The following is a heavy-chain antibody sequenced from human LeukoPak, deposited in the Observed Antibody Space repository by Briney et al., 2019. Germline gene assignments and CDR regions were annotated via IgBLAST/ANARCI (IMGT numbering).Heavy chain of an antibody. CDR2: IIPIFGTA. J-gene: IGHJ4*02. CDR1: GGTFSSYA. CDR3: AREGIAAARTVDY. Sequence: ASVKVSCKASGGTFSSYAISWVRQAPGQGLEWMGRIIPIFGTANYAQKFQGRVTITTDESTSTAYMELSSLRSEDTAVYYCAREGIAAARTVDYWGQGTLVTVSS. V-gene: IGHV1-69*05. D-gene: IGHD6-13*01.